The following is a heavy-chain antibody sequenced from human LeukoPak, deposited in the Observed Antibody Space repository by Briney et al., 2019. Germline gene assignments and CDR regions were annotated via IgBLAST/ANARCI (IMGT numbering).Heavy chain of an antibody. J-gene: IGHJ2*01. V-gene: IGHV1-69*13. CDR3: ARSTYGGNPRPHYWYFDL. CDR1: GGTFSSYA. CDR2: IIPIFGTA. Sequence: GASVKVSCKASGGTFSSYAISWVRQAPGQGLEWMGGIIPIFGTANYAQKFQGRVTITADESTSTAYMELRSLRSDDTAVYYCARSTYGGNPRPHYWYFDLWGRGTLVTVSS. D-gene: IGHD4-23*01.